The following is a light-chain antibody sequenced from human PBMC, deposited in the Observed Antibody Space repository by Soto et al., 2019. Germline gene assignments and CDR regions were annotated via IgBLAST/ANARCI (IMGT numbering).Light chain of an antibody. CDR1: SSDVGGYNY. V-gene: IGLV2-14*01. CDR3: SSYTSSSTLYV. Sequence: QSVLTQPASVSGSPGQSITISCTGTSSDVGGYNYVSWYQQHPGKAPKLMIYDVSNRPSGVSNRFYGSKSGNTASLTISGLQAEDEADYDCSSYTSSSTLYVFGTGTKVTGL. CDR2: DVS. J-gene: IGLJ1*01.